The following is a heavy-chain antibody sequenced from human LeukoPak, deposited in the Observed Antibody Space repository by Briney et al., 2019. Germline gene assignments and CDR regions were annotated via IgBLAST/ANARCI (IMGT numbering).Heavy chain of an antibody. J-gene: IGHJ4*02. D-gene: IGHD2-2*01. V-gene: IGHV5-51*01. CDR1: GSSFTSYW. Sequence: GESLKISCKGSGSSFTSYWIGWVRQLPGKGLEWMGIIYPGDSDTRYSLSFQGQVTISADKSISTAYLQWSSLKASDTATYYCARLEVPAAAGDYWGQGTLVTVSS. CDR2: IYPGDSDT. CDR3: ARLEVPAAAGDY.